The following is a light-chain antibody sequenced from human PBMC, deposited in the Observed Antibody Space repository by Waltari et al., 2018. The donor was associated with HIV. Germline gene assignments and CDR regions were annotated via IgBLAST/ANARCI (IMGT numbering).Light chain of an antibody. CDR3: QSTDHDGTWV. Sequence: SYDLTQTPSVSVSPGQTARINCSRGALPKKYWSWYRQKAGQAPILLIYKDSERPSGIPELISGSRSGTGVTLTITDVQAEDEGDYFCQSTDHDGTWVFGGGTKLTVL. CDR2: KDS. V-gene: IGLV3-25*03. J-gene: IGLJ3*02. CDR1: ALPKKY.